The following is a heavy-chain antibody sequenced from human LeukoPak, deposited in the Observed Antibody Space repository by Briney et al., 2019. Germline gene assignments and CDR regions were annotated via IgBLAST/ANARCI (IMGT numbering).Heavy chain of an antibody. V-gene: IGHV1-18*01. CDR3: ARGRYGGNSGAAFDI. J-gene: IGHJ3*02. D-gene: IGHD4-23*01. Sequence: ASVKVSCKVSGYTFTSYGISWVRQAPGQGLEWMGWISAYNGNTNYAQKLQGRVTMTTDTSTSTAYMELRSLRSDDTAVYYCARGRYGGNSGAAFDIWGQGTMVTVSS. CDR1: GYTFTSYG. CDR2: ISAYNGNT.